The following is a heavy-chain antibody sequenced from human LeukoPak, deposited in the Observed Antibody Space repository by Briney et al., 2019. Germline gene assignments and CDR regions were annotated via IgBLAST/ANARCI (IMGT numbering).Heavy chain of an antibody. V-gene: IGHV1-2*02. CDR3: ARDSSSSSNAFDI. Sequence: AASVKVSCKASGYTFTGYYMHWVRQAPGQGLEWMGWINPNSGGTNYAQKFQGRVTVTRDTSISTAYMELSRLRSDDTAVYYCARDSSSSSNAFDIWGQGTMVTVSS. D-gene: IGHD6-6*01. J-gene: IGHJ3*02. CDR1: GYTFTGYY. CDR2: INPNSGGT.